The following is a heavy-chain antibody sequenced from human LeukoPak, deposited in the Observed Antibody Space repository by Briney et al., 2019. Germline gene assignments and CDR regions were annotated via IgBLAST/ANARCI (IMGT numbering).Heavy chain of an antibody. J-gene: IGHJ4*02. CDR2: ITGTGGST. V-gene: IGHV3-23*01. Sequence: GGSLRLSCAASGFSLSTYGVSWVRQPPGKGLEWVSGITGTGGSTYYADSVKGRFTVSRDTSKNILYLQMNSLRAEDTAIYYCAKDHGTAVAGFYYWGQGTLVTVYS. D-gene: IGHD6-19*01. CDR3: AKDHGTAVAGFYY. CDR1: GFSLSTYG.